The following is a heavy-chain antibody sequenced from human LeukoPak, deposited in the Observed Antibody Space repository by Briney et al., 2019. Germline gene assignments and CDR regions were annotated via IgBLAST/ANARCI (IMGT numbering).Heavy chain of an antibody. CDR3: ANGGPYYYDSSGYYPMD. Sequence: GGSLRLSCAASGFTFDDYAMHWVRQAPGKGLEWVSGISWNSGSIGYADSVKGRFTISRDNAKNSLYLQMNSLRAEDTALYYCANGGPYYYDSSGYYPMDWGQGTLVTVSS. CDR2: ISWNSGSI. D-gene: IGHD3-22*01. CDR1: GFTFDDYA. J-gene: IGHJ4*02. V-gene: IGHV3-9*01.